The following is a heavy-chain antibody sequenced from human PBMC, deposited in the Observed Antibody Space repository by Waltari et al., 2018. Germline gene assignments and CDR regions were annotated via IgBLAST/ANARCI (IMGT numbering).Heavy chain of an antibody. V-gene: IGHV4-34*01. Sequence: QVQLQQWGAGLLKPSETLSLTCAVYGGSFSGYYWSWIRQPPGKGLEWIGEINQSGRTNYRPSLKSRGTIAVDTAKKQFSLKRRSVTAAETVVYYCARKNTYYDFWGGYPEKKNWFDPWGQGTLVTVSS. CDR2: INQSGRT. J-gene: IGHJ5*02. CDR1: GGSFSGYY. CDR3: ARKNTYYDFWGGYPEKKNWFDP. D-gene: IGHD3-3*01.